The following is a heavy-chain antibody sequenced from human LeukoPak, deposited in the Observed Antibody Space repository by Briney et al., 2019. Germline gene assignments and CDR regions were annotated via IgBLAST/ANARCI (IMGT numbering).Heavy chain of an antibody. J-gene: IGHJ4*02. CDR3: ARHYYDSSRPIDY. CDR1: GFTFSSYW. V-gene: IGHV3-7*03. CDR2: IKQDGSEK. Sequence: GGSLRLSCAASGFTFSSYWMRWVRQAPGKGLEGVADIKQDGSEKYYVDSVNGRFTISRDNAKNSLYLQMNSLRAEDTAVYYCARHYYDSSRPIDYWGQGTLVTVSS. D-gene: IGHD3-22*01.